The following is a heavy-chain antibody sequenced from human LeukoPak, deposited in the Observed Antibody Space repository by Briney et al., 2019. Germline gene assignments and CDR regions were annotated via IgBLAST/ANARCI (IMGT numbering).Heavy chain of an antibody. CDR3: ASGLELDY. J-gene: IGHJ4*02. CDR1: GFTFRSYW. Sequence: GGSLRLSCAASGFTFRSYWMRWVRQAPGKGLEWVANIKQDGSEKNYVDSVKGRFTISRDNAKNSLYLQMNSLRAEDAAVYYCASGLELDYWGQGTLVTVSS. CDR2: IKQDGSEK. V-gene: IGHV3-7*03.